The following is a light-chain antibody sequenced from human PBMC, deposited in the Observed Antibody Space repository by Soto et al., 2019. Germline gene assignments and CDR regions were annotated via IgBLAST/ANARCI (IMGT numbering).Light chain of an antibody. CDR2: EVT. CDR3: TSYAGSDNPVL. CDR1: SNDIGEYHY. J-gene: IGLJ2*01. V-gene: IGLV2-8*01. Sequence: QSALTQPPSASGSPGQSVTIPCTGTSNDIGEYHYVSWYQQHPGKAPKLMIYEVTQRPSGVPHRFSDSKSGNTASLTVSGLQPEDEADYYCTSYAGSDNPVLFGGGTKLTVL.